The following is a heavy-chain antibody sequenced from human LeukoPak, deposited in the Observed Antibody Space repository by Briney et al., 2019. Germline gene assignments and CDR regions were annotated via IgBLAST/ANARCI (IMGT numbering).Heavy chain of an antibody. Sequence: GSLRLSCAASGFIFSNYAMSWVRQAPGKGLEWVSGISGSGGSTYYADSVKGRSTISRDNSKNTLYLQMNSLRAEDTAVYYCAKDLGYTSGWSDYWGQGTLVTVSS. CDR1: GFIFSNYA. CDR2: ISGSGGST. J-gene: IGHJ4*02. CDR3: AKDLGYTSGWSDY. D-gene: IGHD6-19*01. V-gene: IGHV3-23*01.